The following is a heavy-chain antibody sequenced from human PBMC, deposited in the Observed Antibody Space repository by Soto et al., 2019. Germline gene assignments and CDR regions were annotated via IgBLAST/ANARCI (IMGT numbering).Heavy chain of an antibody. Sequence: SETLSLTCAVYGGSFSGYYWSWIRQPPGKGLEWIGEINHSGSTNYNPSLKSRVTISVDTSKNQFSLKLSSVTAADTAVYYCARFRRVRGVIIGCFDPWGQGTLVT. V-gene: IGHV4-34*01. CDR2: INHSGST. CDR3: ARFRRVRGVIIGCFDP. J-gene: IGHJ5*02. CDR1: GGSFSGYY. D-gene: IGHD3-10*01.